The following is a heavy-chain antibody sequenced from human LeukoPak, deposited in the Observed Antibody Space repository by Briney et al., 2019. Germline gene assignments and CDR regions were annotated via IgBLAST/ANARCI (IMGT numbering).Heavy chain of an antibody. D-gene: IGHD1-7*01. CDR1: GYSISSGYY. Sequence: SETLSLTCAVSGYSISSGYYWGWIRQPPGKGLEWIGSIYHSGSTYYNPSLKSRVTISVDTSKNQFSLKLSSVTAADTAVYYCARDRTGTYYYWGQGTLVTVSS. V-gene: IGHV4-38-2*02. CDR3: ARDRTGTYYY. J-gene: IGHJ4*02. CDR2: IYHSGST.